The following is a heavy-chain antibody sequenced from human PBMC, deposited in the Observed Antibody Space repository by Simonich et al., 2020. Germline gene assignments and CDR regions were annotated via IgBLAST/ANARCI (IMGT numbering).Heavy chain of an antibody. CDR2: IGSSSSYI. D-gene: IGHD2-2*01. J-gene: IGHJ6*02. CDR1: GFTFSSYS. CDR3: AGGVYCSSTSCSTYYYYGMDV. Sequence: EVQLVESGGGLVKPGGSLRLSCAASGFTFSSYSMNWVRQAPGKGLEWVSSIGSSSSYIYYADSVKGRFTISRDNAKNSLYRQMNSRRAEDTAVYYCAGGVYCSSTSCSTYYYYGMDVWGQGTTVTVSS. V-gene: IGHV3-21*01.